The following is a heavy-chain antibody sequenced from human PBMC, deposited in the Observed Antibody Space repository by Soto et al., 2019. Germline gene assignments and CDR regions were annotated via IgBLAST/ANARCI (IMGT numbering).Heavy chain of an antibody. CDR3: ARDVESGSSQYYYYYYGMDV. CDR2: ISYDGSNK. CDR1: GFTFSSYA. V-gene: IGHV3-30-3*01. J-gene: IGHJ6*02. Sequence: GGSLRLSCAASGFTFSSYAMHWVRQAPGKGLEWVAVISYDGSNKYYAGSVKGRFTISRDNSKNTLYLQMNSLRAEDTAVYYCARDVESGSSQYYYYYYGMDVWGQGTTVTVSS. D-gene: IGHD1-26*01.